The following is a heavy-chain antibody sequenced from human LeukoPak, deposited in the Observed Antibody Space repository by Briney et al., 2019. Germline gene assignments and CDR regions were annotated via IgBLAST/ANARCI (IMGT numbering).Heavy chain of an antibody. Sequence: GGSLRLSCAASGFTFSSYAIHWVRQAPGKGLEYVSAISSNGGSTYYANSVKGRFTISRDNSKNTLYLQMGSLRAEDMAMYYCARPGNAISYGAYYFDYWGQGTLVTVSS. J-gene: IGHJ4*02. CDR1: GFTFSSYA. D-gene: IGHD3-16*01. CDR3: ARPGNAISYGAYYFDY. V-gene: IGHV3-64*01. CDR2: ISSNGGST.